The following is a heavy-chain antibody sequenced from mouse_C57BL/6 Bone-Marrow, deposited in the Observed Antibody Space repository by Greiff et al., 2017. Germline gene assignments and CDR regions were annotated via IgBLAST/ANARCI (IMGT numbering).Heavy chain of an antibody. J-gene: IGHJ1*03. D-gene: IGHD1-1*01. Sequence: EVKLQESGPELVKPGASVKISCKASGYSFTGYFMNWVMQSHGKSLEWIGRINPYNGDTFYNQKFKGKATLTVDKSSSTAHMELRSLTSEDSAVYYCARDYYGSSPDVWGTGTTCHRLL. CDR3: ARDYYGSSPDV. V-gene: IGHV1-20*01. CDR2: INPYNGDT. CDR1: GYSFTGYF.